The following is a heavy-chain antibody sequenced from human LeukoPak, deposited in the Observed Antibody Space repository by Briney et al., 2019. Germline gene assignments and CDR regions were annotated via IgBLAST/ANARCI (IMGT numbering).Heavy chain of an antibody. D-gene: IGHD3-16*02. J-gene: IGHJ4*02. CDR2: MNPNSGNA. V-gene: IGHV1-8*01. Sequence: ASVKVSCKASGFSFTSYDINWARQATGQGLEWMGWMNPNSGNAGFARKFQGRLTVTRNISINTAYMELNTLKSEDTAVYYCARGGFDIWGNYRPDYWGQGTLLTVSS. CDR1: GFSFTSYD. CDR3: ARGGFDIWGNYRPDY.